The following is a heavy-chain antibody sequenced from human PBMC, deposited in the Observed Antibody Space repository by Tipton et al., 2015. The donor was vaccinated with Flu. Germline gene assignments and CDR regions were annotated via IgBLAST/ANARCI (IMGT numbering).Heavy chain of an antibody. V-gene: IGHV4-39*07. J-gene: IGHJ4*02. CDR3: GRVTIVVVAAPGSYFDY. Sequence: TLSLTCTVSGGSISSSSYYWGWIRQPPGKGLEWIGSIYYSGSTYYNPSLKSRVTISVDTSKNQFFLKLSSVTAADAAGYYCGRVTIVVVAAPGSYFDYWGQGTLVNVTS. D-gene: IGHD2-21*01. CDR1: GGSISSSSYY. CDR2: IYYSGST.